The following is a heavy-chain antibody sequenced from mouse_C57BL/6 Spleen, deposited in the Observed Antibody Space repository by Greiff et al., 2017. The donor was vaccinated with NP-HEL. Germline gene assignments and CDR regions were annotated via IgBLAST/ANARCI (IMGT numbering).Heavy chain of an antibody. V-gene: IGHV5-17*01. CDR3: AWPTTVVATDFDY. Sequence: EVHLVESGGGLVKPGGSLKLSCAASGFTFSDYGMHWVRQAPEKGLEWVAYISSGSSTIYYADTVKGRFTISRDNAKNTLFLQMTSLRSEDTAMYYCAWPTTVVATDFDYWGQGTTLTVSS. D-gene: IGHD1-1*01. CDR2: ISSGSSTI. CDR1: GFTFSDYG. J-gene: IGHJ2*01.